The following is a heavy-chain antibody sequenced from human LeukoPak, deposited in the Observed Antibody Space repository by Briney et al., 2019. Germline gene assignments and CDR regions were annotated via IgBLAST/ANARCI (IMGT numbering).Heavy chain of an antibody. CDR1: GFSFSSYG. V-gene: IGHV3-33*01. CDR3: ARARNDYDSNGFSVLDY. Sequence: GGSLRLSCAASGFSFSSYGMHWVRQAPGKGLEWVALIWYDGSNKYYAESVRGRFTISRDNSKNTLYLQMNSLRAEDTALYYCARARNDYDSNGFSVLDYWGQGTLVTVSS. CDR2: IWYDGSNK. J-gene: IGHJ4*02. D-gene: IGHD3-22*01.